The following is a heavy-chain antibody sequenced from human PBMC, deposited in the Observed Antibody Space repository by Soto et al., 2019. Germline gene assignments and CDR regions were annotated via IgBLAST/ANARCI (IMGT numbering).Heavy chain of an antibody. CDR3: ASDSCLPDSSIDYYYLGMDV. Sequence: GASVKVSCKASGYTFTSYDISWVRQAPGQGLEWMGWISAYTGNTNYAQKLQGRVTMTTDTSTSTAYMELRRLRSDDTAVYYCASDSCLPDSSIDYYYLGMDVWGQGTTVTVSS. D-gene: IGHD6-13*01. V-gene: IGHV1-18*01. CDR1: GYTFTSYD. J-gene: IGHJ6*02. CDR2: ISAYTGNT.